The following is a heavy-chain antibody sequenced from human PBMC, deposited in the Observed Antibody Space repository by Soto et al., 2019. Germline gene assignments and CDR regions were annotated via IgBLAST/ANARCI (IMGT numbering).Heavy chain of an antibody. V-gene: IGHV4-4*02. CDR3: ARAAMGGSSWPFDY. J-gene: IGHJ4*02. Sequence: QVQLQESGPGLVKPSGTLSLTCAVSGGSISSSNWWSWVRQPPGKGLEWIGEIYHSGSTNYNPSLMSRVTISVDKSKNQFSLKLSSVTAADTAVYYCARAAMGGSSWPFDYWGQGTLVTVSS. CDR2: IYHSGST. D-gene: IGHD6-13*01. CDR1: GGSISSSNW.